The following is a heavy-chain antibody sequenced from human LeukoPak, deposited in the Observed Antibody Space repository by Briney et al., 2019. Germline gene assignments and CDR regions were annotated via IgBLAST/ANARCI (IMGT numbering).Heavy chain of an antibody. CDR2: IYYSGST. Sequence: SETLSLTCTVSGGSTSSYYWSWIRQPPGKGLEWIGYIYYSGSTNYNPSLKSRVTISVDTSKNQFSLKLSSVTAADTAVYYCARGVTFDPWGQGTLVTVSS. V-gene: IGHV4-59*01. D-gene: IGHD2-21*02. J-gene: IGHJ5*02. CDR1: GGSTSSYY. CDR3: ARGVTFDP.